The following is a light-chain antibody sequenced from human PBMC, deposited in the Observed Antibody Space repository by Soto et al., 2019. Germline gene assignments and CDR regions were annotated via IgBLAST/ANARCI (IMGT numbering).Light chain of an antibody. CDR1: SGHSSYA. V-gene: IGLV4-69*01. Sequence: QLVLTQSPSASASLGASVKLTCTLSSGHSSYAIAWHQQQPGKGPRFLMKVNSDGSHNKGDGIPDRFSGSSSGAERYLTISSLQSEDEADYYCQTWGTGIRVFGGGTKLTVL. J-gene: IGLJ3*02. CDR2: VNSDGSH. CDR3: QTWGTGIRV.